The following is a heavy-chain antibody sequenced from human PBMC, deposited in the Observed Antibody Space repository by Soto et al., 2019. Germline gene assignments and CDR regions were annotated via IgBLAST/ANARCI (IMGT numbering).Heavy chain of an antibody. Sequence: GGSLRLSCAASGFTFSSYAMSWARQAPGKGLEWVSSISNSGGSTYHADSVKGRFTISRDDSEKALYLQMNSLRVEDAAIYFCAQGKISTTGLNYWGQGTLVTVSS. D-gene: IGHD1-1*01. J-gene: IGHJ4*02. V-gene: IGHV3-23*01. CDR2: ISNSGGST. CDR3: AQGKISTTGLNY. CDR1: GFTFSSYA.